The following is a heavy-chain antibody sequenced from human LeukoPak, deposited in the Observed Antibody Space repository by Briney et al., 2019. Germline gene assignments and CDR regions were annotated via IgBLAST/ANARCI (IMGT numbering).Heavy chain of an antibody. V-gene: IGHV1-2*02. CDR3: ARSLPAASSYYMDV. J-gene: IGHJ6*03. CDR1: GYTFTGYY. CDR2: INPNSGGT. D-gene: IGHD2-2*01. Sequence: ASVKVSCKASGYTFTGYYMHWVRQAPGQGLECMGWINPNSGGTNYAQKFQGRVTMTRDTSISTAYMELSRLRSDDTAVYYCARSLPAASSYYMDVWGKGTTVTVSS.